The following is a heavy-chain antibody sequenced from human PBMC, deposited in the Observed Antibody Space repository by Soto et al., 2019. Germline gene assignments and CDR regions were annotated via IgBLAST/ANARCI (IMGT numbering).Heavy chain of an antibody. CDR2: ISSYNSYI. CDR3: AGLVTHTPYQLPAWFDP. CDR1: GFTFSDYY. Sequence: PGGSLRLSGEASGFTFSDYYMNWIPQPPLKGLECGSHISSYNSYIGYGDSVKGRFTSSRDNAKKTLYLQMNSLSVEDTAVYYCAGLVTHTPYQLPAWFDPWGQGNMVPVYS. D-gene: IGHD2-2*01. V-gene: IGHV3-11*06. J-gene: IGHJ5*02.